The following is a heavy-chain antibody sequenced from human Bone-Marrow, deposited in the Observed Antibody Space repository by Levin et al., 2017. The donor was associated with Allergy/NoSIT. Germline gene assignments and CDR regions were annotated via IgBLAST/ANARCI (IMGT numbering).Heavy chain of an antibody. Sequence: GGSLRLSCAASGFTFSSYGMHWVRQAPGKGLEWVAVISYDGSNKYYADSVKGRFTISRDNSKNTLYLQMNSLRAEDTAVYYCAKDTTRGINWKATYGMDVWGQGTTVTVSS. CDR1: GFTFSSYG. D-gene: IGHD1-20*01. CDR2: ISYDGSNK. CDR3: AKDTTRGINWKATYGMDV. J-gene: IGHJ6*02. V-gene: IGHV3-30*18.